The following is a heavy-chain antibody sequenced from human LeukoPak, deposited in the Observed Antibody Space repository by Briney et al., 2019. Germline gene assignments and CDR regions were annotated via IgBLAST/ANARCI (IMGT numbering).Heavy chain of an antibody. V-gene: IGHV1-2*02. Sequence: GASVKVSCKASGNTFTGYYVHWVRQAPGQGFEWMGWINPQSGGTNYAQNFQGRVTMTGDTSISTVYMEVSRLRSDDTAVYYCARSGYYYGLDVWGQGTTVTVSS. CDR3: ARSGYYYGLDV. CDR2: INPQSGGT. D-gene: IGHD3-22*01. CDR1: GNTFTGYY. J-gene: IGHJ6*02.